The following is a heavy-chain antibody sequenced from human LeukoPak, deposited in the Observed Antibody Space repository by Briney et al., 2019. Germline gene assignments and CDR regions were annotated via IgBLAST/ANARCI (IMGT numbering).Heavy chain of an antibody. D-gene: IGHD3-22*01. J-gene: IGHJ4*02. Sequence: PGGSLLLSCAASGFTFSSYAMSWVRPAPGKGLEWVSAISGSGGSTYYADSVKGRFTISRDNSKNTLYLQMNSLRAEDTAVYYCAARWGYSSGDYWGQGTLVTVSS. CDR2: ISGSGGST. V-gene: IGHV3-23*01. CDR1: GFTFSSYA. CDR3: AARWGYSSGDY.